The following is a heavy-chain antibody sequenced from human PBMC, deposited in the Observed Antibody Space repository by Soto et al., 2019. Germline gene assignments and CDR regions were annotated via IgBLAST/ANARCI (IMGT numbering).Heavy chain of an antibody. CDR3: ASISIVGATIAY. CDR2: IYYSGST. J-gene: IGHJ4*02. D-gene: IGHD1-26*01. CDR1: GGSISSSSYY. V-gene: IGHV4-39*01. Sequence: SETLSLTCTVSGGSISSSSYYWGWIRQPPGKGLEWIGSIYYSGSTYYNPSLKSRVTISVDTSKNQFSLKLSSVTAADTAVYYCASISIVGATIAYWGQGTLVTVSS.